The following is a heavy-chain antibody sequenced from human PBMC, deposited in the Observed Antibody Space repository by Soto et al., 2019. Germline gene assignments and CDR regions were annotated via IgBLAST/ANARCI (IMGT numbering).Heavy chain of an antibody. V-gene: IGHV4-59*01. D-gene: IGHD5-18*01. CDR1: GGSISSYY. CDR2: IYYSGST. J-gene: IGHJ4*02. Sequence: KASETLSLTCTVSGGSISSYYWSWIRQPPGKGLEWIGYIYYSGSTNYNPSLKSRVTISVDTSKNQFSLKLSSVTAADTAVYYCARDQGYSYGQPFGYWGQGTLVTVSS. CDR3: ARDQGYSYGQPFGY.